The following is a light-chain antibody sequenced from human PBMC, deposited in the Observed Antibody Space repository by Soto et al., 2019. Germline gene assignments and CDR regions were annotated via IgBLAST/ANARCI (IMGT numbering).Light chain of an antibody. Sequence: EIVMTQFPATLSVSPGERVTLSCRASQSVSSKLAWYQQKPGQAPRVLIYRASTRATGIPARFSGSGSGTEFTLTISSLQSEDFAVYYCQHYNDWPPTWTFGQGNKVEIK. J-gene: IGKJ1*01. CDR2: RAS. CDR3: QHYNDWPPTWT. CDR1: QSVSSK. V-gene: IGKV3-15*01.